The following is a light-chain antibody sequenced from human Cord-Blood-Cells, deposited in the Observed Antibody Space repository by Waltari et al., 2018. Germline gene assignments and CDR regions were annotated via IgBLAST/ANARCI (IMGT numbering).Light chain of an antibody. V-gene: IGKV1-33*01. J-gene: IGKJ4*01. CDR3: QQYDNLPLT. CDR1: QDISNY. CDR2: DAS. Sequence: DIQMTQSPSSLSASVGDRVTITCQASQDISNYLHWYQQKPGKAPKLLIYDASNLETGVPSRFSGSGTGTDFTFTNSSLQPEDIATYYCQQYDNLPLTFGGGTKVEIK.